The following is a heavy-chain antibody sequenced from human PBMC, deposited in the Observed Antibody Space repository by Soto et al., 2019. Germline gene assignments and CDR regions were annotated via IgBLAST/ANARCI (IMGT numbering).Heavy chain of an antibody. J-gene: IGHJ5*02. CDR3: ARDRWGSCSFDS. Sequence: QVQLVQSGAEVKKPGSSVKVSCKASGGVFRNDAINWVRQAPGQGLEWMGGIIPVFGTADYPQKFQGRVTITADESTTTAYMELCSLKTEDPAVYSWARDRWGSCSFDSSRQGTRVTVAS. CDR1: GGVFRNDA. V-gene: IGHV1-69*01. CDR2: IIPVFGTA. D-gene: IGHD2-2*01.